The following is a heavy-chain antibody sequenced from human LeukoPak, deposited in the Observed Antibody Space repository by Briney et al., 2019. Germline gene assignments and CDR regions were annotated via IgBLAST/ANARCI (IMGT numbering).Heavy chain of an antibody. CDR2: INSDGSEG. J-gene: IGHJ4*02. CDR3: ARDRYSSGWYRPFDY. Sequence: GGSLRLSCAVSGFTFSGFWMSWSRQAPGKGLEWVASINSDGSEGYYADVVKGRFTISRDNAKNSLYLQMNSLRAEDTAVYYCARDRYSSGWYRPFDYWGQGTLVTVSS. D-gene: IGHD6-19*01. CDR1: GFTFSGFW. V-gene: IGHV3-7*03.